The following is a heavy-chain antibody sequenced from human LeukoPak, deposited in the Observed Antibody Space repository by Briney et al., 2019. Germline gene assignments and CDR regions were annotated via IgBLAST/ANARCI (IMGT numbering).Heavy chain of an antibody. Sequence: PSETLSLTCAVYGGSFSGYYWSWIRQHPGRGLEWIGYIYYSGSTYYNPSLKSRVTISVDTSKNQFSLKLSSVTAADTAVYYCARGLLFSWFDPWGQGTLVTVSS. V-gene: IGHV4-31*11. D-gene: IGHD2-21*02. CDR3: ARGLLFSWFDP. J-gene: IGHJ5*02. CDR2: IYYSGST. CDR1: GGSFSGYY.